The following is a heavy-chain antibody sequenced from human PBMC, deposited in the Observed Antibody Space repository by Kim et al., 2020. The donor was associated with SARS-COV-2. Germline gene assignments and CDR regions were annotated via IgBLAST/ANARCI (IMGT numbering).Heavy chain of an antibody. CDR3: AREWKYYDSSGYYWGNDY. V-gene: IGHV4-39*02. Sequence: SETLSLTCTVSGGSISSSSYYWGWIRQPPGKGLEWIGSIYYSGSTYYNPSLKSRVTISVDTSKNQFSLKLSSVTAADTAVYYCAREWKYYDSSGYYWGNDYWGQGTLVTVSS. D-gene: IGHD3-22*01. J-gene: IGHJ4*02. CDR2: IYYSGST. CDR1: GGSISSSSYY.